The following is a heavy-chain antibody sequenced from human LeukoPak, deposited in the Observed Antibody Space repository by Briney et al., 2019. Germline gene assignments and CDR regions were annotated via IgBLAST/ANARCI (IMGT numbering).Heavy chain of an antibody. CDR2: ISSSGSDI. J-gene: IGHJ4*02. Sequence: GGSLRLSCTASGFTFGDYVMSWVRQAPGKGLEWVSYISSSGSDIYYADSVKGRFTISRDNAKNSLYLHMNSLRAEDTAVYYCARDYGGSSPFDYWGQGTLVTVSS. CDR1: GFTFGDYV. V-gene: IGHV3-48*03. CDR3: ARDYGGSSPFDY. D-gene: IGHD4-23*01.